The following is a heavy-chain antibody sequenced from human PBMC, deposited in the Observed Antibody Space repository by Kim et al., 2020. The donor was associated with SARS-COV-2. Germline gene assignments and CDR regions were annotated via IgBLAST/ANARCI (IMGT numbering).Heavy chain of an antibody. CDR2: INSDGSST. CDR3: ARPYCGGDCHDAFDI. D-gene: IGHD2-21*02. CDR1: GFTFSSYW. J-gene: IGHJ3*02. V-gene: IGHV3-74*01. Sequence: GGSLRLSCAASGFTFSSYWMHWVRQAPGKGLVWVSRINSDGSSTSYADSVKGRFTISRDNAKNTLYLQMNSLRAEDTAVYYCARPYCGGDCHDAFDIWGQGTMVTVSS.